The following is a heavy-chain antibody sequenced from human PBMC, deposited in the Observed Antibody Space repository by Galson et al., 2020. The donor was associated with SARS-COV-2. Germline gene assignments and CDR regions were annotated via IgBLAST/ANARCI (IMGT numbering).Heavy chain of an antibody. J-gene: IGHJ3*02. D-gene: IGHD3-10*01. CDR3: ASRSRGVLGAFDI. Sequence: GGSLRLSCAASGFTFSSYWMSWVRQAPGKGLEWVANIKQDGSEKYYVDSVKGQFTISRDNAKNSLYLQMNSLRAEDTAVYYCASRSRGVLGAFDIWGQGTMVTVSS. V-gene: IGHV3-7*01. CDR2: IKQDGSEK. CDR1: GFTFSSYW.